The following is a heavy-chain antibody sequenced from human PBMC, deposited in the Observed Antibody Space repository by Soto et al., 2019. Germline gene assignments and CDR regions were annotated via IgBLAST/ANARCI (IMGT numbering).Heavy chain of an antibody. CDR1: GFTFSSYW. D-gene: IGHD6-6*01. CDR2: INSDGSST. CDR3: ARAFGPDSSSSRGYYYYYYMDV. J-gene: IGHJ6*03. Sequence: EVQLVESGGGLVQPGGSLRLSCAASGFTFSSYWMHWVRQAPGKGLVWVSRINSDGSSTSYADSVKGRFTISRDNAKNTLYLQMNSLRAEDTAVYYCARAFGPDSSSSRGYYYYYYMDVWGKGTTVTVSS. V-gene: IGHV3-74*01.